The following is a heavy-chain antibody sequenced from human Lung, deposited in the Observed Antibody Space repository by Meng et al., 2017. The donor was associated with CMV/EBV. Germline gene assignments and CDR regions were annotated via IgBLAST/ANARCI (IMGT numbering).Heavy chain of an antibody. CDR1: GGSISSGDYY. D-gene: IGHD4-11*01. CDR2: IYYSGST. V-gene: IGHV4-30-4*01. Sequence: QLQLQEPGPVLGKPSQPLSLTCTVSGGSISSGDYYWSWIRQPPGKGLEWIGYIYYSGSTYYNPSLKSRVTISVDTSKNQFSLKLSSVTAADTAVYYCARDRTTGRYFDYWGQGTLVTVSS. J-gene: IGHJ4*02. CDR3: ARDRTTGRYFDY.